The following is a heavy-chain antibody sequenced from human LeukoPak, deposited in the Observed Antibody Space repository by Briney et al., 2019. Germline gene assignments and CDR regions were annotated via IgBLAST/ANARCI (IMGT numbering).Heavy chain of an antibody. CDR2: ISYDGSNK. V-gene: IGHV3-30*18. D-gene: IGHD2-2*01. Sequence: GGSLRLSCAASGFTFSSYGMHWVRQAPGKGLEWVAVISYDGSNKYYADSVKGRFTISRDNSKNTLYLQMNSLRAEDTAVYYCAKAKGYCSSTSCPLLDYWGQGTLVTVSS. CDR3: AKAKGYCSSTSCPLLDY. CDR1: GFTFSSYG. J-gene: IGHJ4*02.